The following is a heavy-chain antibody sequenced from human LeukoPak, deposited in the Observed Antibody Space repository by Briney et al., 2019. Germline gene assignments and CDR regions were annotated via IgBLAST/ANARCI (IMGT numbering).Heavy chain of an antibody. CDR1: GGSISSGDYY. V-gene: IGHV4-30-4*08. J-gene: IGHJ5*02. Sequence: SQTLYLTCTVSGGSISSGDYYWSWIRQPPGKGLEWIGYIYYSGSTYYNPSLKSRVTISVDTSKNQFSLKLSSVTAADTAVYYCARSVYGGDELRGWFDPWGQGTLVTVSS. CDR2: IYYSGST. CDR3: ARSVYGGDELRGWFDP. D-gene: IGHD3-10*01.